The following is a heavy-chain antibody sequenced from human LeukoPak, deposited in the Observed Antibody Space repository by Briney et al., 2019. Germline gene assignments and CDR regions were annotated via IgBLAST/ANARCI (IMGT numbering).Heavy chain of an antibody. D-gene: IGHD4-17*01. V-gene: IGHV3-30*18. CDR3: AKDRYGDYGSSFDY. J-gene: IGHJ4*02. CDR2: ISYDGSNK. CDR1: GFTFSSYG. Sequence: GGSLRLSCAASGFTFSSYGMHWVRQAPGKGLEWVAVISYDGSNKSYADSVKVRFTISRDNSKNTLYLQMNSLRAEDTAVYYCAKDRYGDYGSSFDYWGQGTLVTVSS.